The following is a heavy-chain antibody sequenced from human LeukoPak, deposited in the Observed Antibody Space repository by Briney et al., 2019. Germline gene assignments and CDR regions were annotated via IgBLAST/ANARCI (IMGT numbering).Heavy chain of an antibody. V-gene: IGHV4-39*07. J-gene: IGHJ4*02. Sequence: KTSETLSLTCTVSGGSISSSSYYWGWIRQPPGKGLEWIGSIYYSGSTYYNPSLKSRVTISVDTSKNQFSLKLSSVTAADTAVYYCAIRSGGDRGAEFDYWGQGTLVTVSS. CDR3: AIRSGGDRGAEFDY. CDR1: GGSISSSSYY. CDR2: IYYSGST. D-gene: IGHD3-10*01.